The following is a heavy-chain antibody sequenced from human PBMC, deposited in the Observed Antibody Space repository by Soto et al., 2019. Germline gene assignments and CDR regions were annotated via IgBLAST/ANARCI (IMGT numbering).Heavy chain of an antibody. V-gene: IGHV3-21*01. D-gene: IGHD3-3*01. Sequence: PVGSLRLSCTVSGFAFNNYGINWVRQAPGKGLEWVSSISKSDYTYYSDSVKGRFAISRDNAKSSVSLQMNTLRVEDTAVYYCARREYDYWSNYYYFDYFAQGTLVTVSS. CDR3: ARREYDYWSNYYYFDY. CDR2: ISKSDYT. CDR1: GFAFNNYG. J-gene: IGHJ4*02.